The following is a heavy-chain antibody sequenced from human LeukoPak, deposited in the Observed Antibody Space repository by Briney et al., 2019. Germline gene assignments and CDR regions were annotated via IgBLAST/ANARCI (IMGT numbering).Heavy chain of an antibody. J-gene: IGHJ4*02. CDR3: ATEANSGSYYFDY. Sequence: RASVKVSCKASGGTFSRYAISWVRQAPGQGLEWMGGIIPIFGTANYAQKFQGRVTITADESTSTAYMELSSLKSEDTAVYYCATEANSGSYYFDYWGQGTLVTVSS. V-gene: IGHV1-69*13. CDR2: IIPIFGTA. CDR1: GGTFSRYA. D-gene: IGHD1-26*01.